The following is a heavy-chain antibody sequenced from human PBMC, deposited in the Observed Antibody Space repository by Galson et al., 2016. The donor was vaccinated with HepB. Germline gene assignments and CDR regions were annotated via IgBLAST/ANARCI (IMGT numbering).Heavy chain of an antibody. CDR3: ARAGDFDLLAGFDY. D-gene: IGHD3-9*01. CDR1: GFIFSSHG. Sequence: SLRLSCAASGFIFSSHGMHWVRQTPGKGLEWVAVVSNDGSDTYYAHSVKGRFTVSRDNSKNTLYLHMNTLGAEETVLYYCARAGDFDLLAGFDYWGQGTPVTVSS. V-gene: IGHV3-30*03. CDR2: VSNDGSDT. J-gene: IGHJ4*02.